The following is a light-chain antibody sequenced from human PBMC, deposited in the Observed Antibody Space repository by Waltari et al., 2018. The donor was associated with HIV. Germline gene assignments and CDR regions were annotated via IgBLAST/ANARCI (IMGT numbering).Light chain of an antibody. J-gene: IGLJ1*01. V-gene: IGLV2-14*01. CDR1: SSDVGGYNY. CDR3: SSYTSSSTYV. Sequence: QSALTQPASVSGSPGQSITISCTGTSSDVGGYNYVSWYQQNPGKALKLMIYEVSNRPSGVSKRFAGSKSGNTASLTISGLQAEDEADYYCSSYTSSSTYVLGTGTKVTVL. CDR2: EVS.